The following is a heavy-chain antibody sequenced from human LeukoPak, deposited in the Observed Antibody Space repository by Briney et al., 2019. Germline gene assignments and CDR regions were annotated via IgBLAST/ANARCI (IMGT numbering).Heavy chain of an antibody. V-gene: IGHV3-23*01. CDR2: ISNNGGYT. J-gene: IGHJ4*02. D-gene: IGHD1-26*01. CDR1: GFTFSSSA. CDR3: ARGGGYYAIDY. Sequence: GGSLRLSCAASGFTFSSSAMSWVRQAPGKGLEWVSAISNNGGYTYYADSVQGRFTISRDNSKSTLCLQMNSLRAEDTAVYYCARGGGYYAIDYWGQGTLVTVSS.